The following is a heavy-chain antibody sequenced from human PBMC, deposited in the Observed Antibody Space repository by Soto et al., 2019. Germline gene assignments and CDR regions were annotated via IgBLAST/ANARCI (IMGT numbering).Heavy chain of an antibody. V-gene: IGHV4-31*02. CDR2: IYYSGST. D-gene: IGHD2-21*02. Sequence: TLSLTLTVSGGSISSGGYYWSGIRQHPGKGLEWIGYIYYSGSTYYNPSLKSRVTISVDTSKNQFSLKLSSVTAADTAVYYCARDTIYYGGNSYYFDYWGQGTLVTVSS. CDR3: ARDTIYYGGNSYYFDY. CDR1: GGSISSGGYY. J-gene: IGHJ4*02.